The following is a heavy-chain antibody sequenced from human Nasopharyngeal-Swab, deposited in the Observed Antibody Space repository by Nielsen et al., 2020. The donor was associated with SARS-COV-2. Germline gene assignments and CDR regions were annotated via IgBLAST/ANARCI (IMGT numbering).Heavy chain of an antibody. CDR3: ARDGYSSSYYYYGMDV. CDR1: GGSISSSNW. D-gene: IGHD6-13*01. J-gene: IGHJ6*02. CDR2: IYHSGST. Sequence: GSLRLSCAVSGGSISSSNWWSWVRQPPGKGLEWIGEIYHSGSTNYNPSLKSRVTISVDKSKNQFSLKLSSVTAADTAVYYCARDGYSSSYYYYGMDVWGQGTTVTVSS. V-gene: IGHV4-4*02.